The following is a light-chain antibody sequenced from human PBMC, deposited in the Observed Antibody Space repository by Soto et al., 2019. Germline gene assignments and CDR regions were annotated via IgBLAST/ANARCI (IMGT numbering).Light chain of an antibody. Sequence: QSALTQPASVSGSPGQSITISCTGTSSDVGGYNYVSWYQQHQGKAPKLMIYDVSNRPSGVSNRFSGSKSGNTVSLTISGLQAEDEADYYCSSYTSSSTLFGGGTKLTVL. CDR2: DVS. V-gene: IGLV2-14*01. CDR1: SSDVGGYNY. J-gene: IGLJ2*01. CDR3: SSYTSSSTL.